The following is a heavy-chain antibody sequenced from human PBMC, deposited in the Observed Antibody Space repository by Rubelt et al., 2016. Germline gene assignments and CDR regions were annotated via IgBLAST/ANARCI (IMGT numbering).Heavy chain of an antibody. CDR2: LRYDGRDQ. J-gene: IGHJ4*02. Sequence: QVQLVESGGGVVQPGGSLRLSCAASGFSFTTYGMYWVRQAPGKGLEWVTFLRYDGRDQYYADYVKGRFTISKTTLYRRLKSRSVRETAVYYCTRAVHTAVPSPFWYFDCWGQGTLVTVSS. D-gene: IGHD5-18*01. CDR1: GFSFTTYG. V-gene: IGHV3-30*02. CDR3: TRAVHTAVPSPFWYFDC.